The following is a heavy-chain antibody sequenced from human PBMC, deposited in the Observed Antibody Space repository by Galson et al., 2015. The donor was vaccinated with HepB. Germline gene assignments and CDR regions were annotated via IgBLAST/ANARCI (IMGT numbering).Heavy chain of an antibody. CDR1: GGTFSSYA. D-gene: IGHD3-3*01. CDR3: AREAKAGQTTIFGFLVRHAKGDPRDYYGMDV. V-gene: IGHV1-69*13. Sequence: SVKVSCKASGGTFSSYAISWVRQAPGQGLEWMGGIIPIFGTANYAQKFQGRVTITADESTSTAYMELSSLRSEDTAVYYCAREAKAGQTTIFGFLVRHAKGDPRDYYGMDVWGQGTTVTVSS. CDR2: IIPIFGTA. J-gene: IGHJ6*02.